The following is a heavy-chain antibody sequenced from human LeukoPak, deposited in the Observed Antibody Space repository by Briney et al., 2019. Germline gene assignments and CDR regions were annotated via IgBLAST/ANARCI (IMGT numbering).Heavy chain of an antibody. CDR2: FDPEDGET. J-gene: IGHJ4*02. Sequence: ASVKVSCKVSGYTLTELSMHWVRQAPGKGLEWMGGFDPEDGETIYAQKFQGRVTMTEDTSTDTAYMELSSLRSEDTAVYYCATSPLYFVVVPAAMRFGYWGQGTLVTVSS. CDR3: ATSPLYFVVVPAAMRFGY. V-gene: IGHV1-24*01. D-gene: IGHD2-2*01. CDR1: GYTLTELS.